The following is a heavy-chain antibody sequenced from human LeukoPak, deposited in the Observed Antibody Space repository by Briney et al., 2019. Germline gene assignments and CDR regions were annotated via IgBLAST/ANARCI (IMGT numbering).Heavy chain of an antibody. Sequence: GASVKVSCTASGFTFTRHGFNWVRQAPGQGLEWMAWISAYNGNTNYTQKVQGRGTVTTDTSTRTAYMELRGLTSDDTAVYYCARDQEWLRPNAFDIWSQGTMVTVAS. V-gene: IGHV1-18*01. CDR2: ISAYNGNT. D-gene: IGHD5-12*01. CDR1: GFTFTRHG. CDR3: ARDQEWLRPNAFDI. J-gene: IGHJ3*02.